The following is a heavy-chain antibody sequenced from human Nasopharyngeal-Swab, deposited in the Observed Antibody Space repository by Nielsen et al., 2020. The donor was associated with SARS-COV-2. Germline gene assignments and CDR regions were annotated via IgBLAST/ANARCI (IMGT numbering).Heavy chain of an antibody. V-gene: IGHV3-53*01. CDR2: IYSGGST. CDR3: ARLGSSSWYANWFDP. J-gene: IGHJ5*02. Sequence: VRPAPGKGLEWVSAIYSGGSTYYADSVKGRFTISRDNSTNTLYLQMNSLRAEDTAVYYCARLGSSSWYANWFDPCGQGTLVTVSS. D-gene: IGHD6-13*01.